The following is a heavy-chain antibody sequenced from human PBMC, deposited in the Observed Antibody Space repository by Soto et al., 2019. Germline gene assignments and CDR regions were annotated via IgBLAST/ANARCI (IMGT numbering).Heavy chain of an antibody. D-gene: IGHD3-22*01. J-gene: IGHJ4*02. CDR2: ISYDGSNK. CDR3: ARSGLDYYDSSGYPYYFDY. CDR1: GFTFSSYA. Sequence: GGSLRLSCAASGFTFSSYAMHWVRQAPGKGLEWVAVISYDGSNKYYAGSVKGRFTISRDNSKNTLYLQMNSLRAEDTAVYYCARSGLDYYDSSGYPYYFDYWGQGTLVTVSS. V-gene: IGHV3-30-3*01.